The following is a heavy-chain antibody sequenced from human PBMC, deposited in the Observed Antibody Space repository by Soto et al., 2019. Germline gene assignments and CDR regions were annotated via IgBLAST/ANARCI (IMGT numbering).Heavy chain of an antibody. CDR1: GYTFTGYY. D-gene: IGHD3-10*01. J-gene: IGHJ4*02. CDR2: INPNSGDT. V-gene: IGHV1-2*02. CDR3: AGELYGSGSWD. Sequence: QVQLVQSGAEVKKPGASVKVSCKASGYTFTGYYMHWVRQAPGQGLEWMGWINPNSGDTNFAQKFQGRVTMTRDTSISTAYVELSRMRSDDTAVYYCAGELYGSGSWDWGQGTLVTVCS.